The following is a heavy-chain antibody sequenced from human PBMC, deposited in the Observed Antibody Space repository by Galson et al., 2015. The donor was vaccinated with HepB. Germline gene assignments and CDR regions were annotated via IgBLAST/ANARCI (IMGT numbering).Heavy chain of an antibody. CDR3: ARVTSGYQIYFDY. D-gene: IGHD5-12*01. CDR1: RYTFTSYA. J-gene: IGHJ4*02. CDR2: INAGNGNT. V-gene: IGHV1-3*01. Sequence: SVKVSCKASRYTFTSYAMHWVRQAPGQRLEWMGWINAGNGNTKYSQKFQGRVTITRDTSASTAYMELSSLRSEDTAVYYCARVTSGYQIYFDYWGQGTLVTVSS.